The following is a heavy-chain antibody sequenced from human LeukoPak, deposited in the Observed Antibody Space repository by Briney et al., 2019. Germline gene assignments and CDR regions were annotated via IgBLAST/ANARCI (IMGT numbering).Heavy chain of an antibody. D-gene: IGHD5-12*01. CDR3: ARESGYAVGDF. CDR1: GFTFSNYG. Sequence: GGSLRLSCAASGFTFSNYGMTWVRQAPGKGLEWVSAISGSGDSTYYADSVKGRFIISKDISKNTLYLQMNNLRADDTAVYYCARESGYAVGDFWGRGTLVTVSS. J-gene: IGHJ4*02. CDR2: ISGSGDST. V-gene: IGHV3-23*01.